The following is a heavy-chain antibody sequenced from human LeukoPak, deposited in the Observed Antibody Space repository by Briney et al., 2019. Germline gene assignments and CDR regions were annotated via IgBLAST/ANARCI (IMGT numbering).Heavy chain of an antibody. CDR1: GFTSRSIS. V-gene: IGHV3-21*01. CDR2: ISSSSIYI. J-gene: IGHJ4*02. Sequence: PGGSLRLSCAAPGFTSRSISRNGAPQAPGKGREWVSSISSSSIYIYYADSLKGRFTISRDNAKNSLYLQMNSLRAEDTAVYYCARVAYSSGVDCWGQGTLVTVSS. CDR3: ARVAYSSGVDC. D-gene: IGHD6-19*01.